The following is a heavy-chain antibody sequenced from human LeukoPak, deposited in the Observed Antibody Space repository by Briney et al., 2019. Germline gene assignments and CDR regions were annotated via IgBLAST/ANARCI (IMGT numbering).Heavy chain of an antibody. CDR2: IYYSGST. Sequence: SETLSLTCTVSGGSISSYYWSWIRQPPGTGLEWIGYIYYSGSTNYNPSLKSRVTISVDTSKNQFSLKLSSVTAADTAVYYCARDARGEDYFDYWGQGTLVTVSS. D-gene: IGHD3-16*01. J-gene: IGHJ4*02. CDR3: ARDARGEDYFDY. V-gene: IGHV4-59*01. CDR1: GGSISSYY.